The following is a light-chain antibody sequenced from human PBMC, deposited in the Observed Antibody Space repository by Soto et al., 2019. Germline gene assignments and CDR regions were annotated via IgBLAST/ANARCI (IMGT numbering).Light chain of an antibody. Sequence: EIVMTQSPATLSVSPGDRATLSCRASQSVSSNLSWYQQKPGQAPRLLIYGASTRATGIPARFSGSGSRTVFTPTISRLQSDDFAVYYYQQYNNLWAFGQGTKVEIK. V-gene: IGKV3-15*01. CDR3: QQYNNLWA. CDR2: GAS. J-gene: IGKJ1*01. CDR1: QSVSSN.